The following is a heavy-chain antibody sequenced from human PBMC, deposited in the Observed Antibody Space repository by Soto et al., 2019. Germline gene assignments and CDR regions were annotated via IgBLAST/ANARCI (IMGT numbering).Heavy chain of an antibody. J-gene: IGHJ4*02. CDR1: GYTFTSYD. CDR3: AREKVSSGYPD. D-gene: IGHD3-22*01. Sequence: QVQLVQSGAEVKKPGASVKVSCKASGYTFTSYDINWVRQATGQGLEWMGWMNPNSGNTAYAQKFQGRVTMTRNTAISTAYMETGSRRSEDTAVYYCAREKVSSGYPDWGQGTLVTVSS. CDR2: MNPNSGNT. V-gene: IGHV1-8*01.